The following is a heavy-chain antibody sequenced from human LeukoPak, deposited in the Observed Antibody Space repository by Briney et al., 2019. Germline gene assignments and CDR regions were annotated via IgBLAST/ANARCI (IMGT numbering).Heavy chain of an antibody. Sequence: SETLSLTCAVYGGSFSGYYWSWICQPPGKGLEWIGEINHSGSTNYNPSLKSRVTISVDTSKNQFSLKLSSVTAADTAVYYCAGPRDPWLVAFDYWGQGTLVTVSS. V-gene: IGHV4-34*01. CDR1: GGSFSGYY. J-gene: IGHJ4*02. CDR2: INHSGST. D-gene: IGHD6-19*01. CDR3: AGPRDPWLVAFDY.